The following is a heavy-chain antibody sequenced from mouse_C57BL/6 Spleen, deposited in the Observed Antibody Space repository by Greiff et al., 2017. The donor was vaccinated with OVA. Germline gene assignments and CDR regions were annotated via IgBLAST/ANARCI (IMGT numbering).Heavy chain of an antibody. V-gene: IGHV1-82*01. J-gene: IGHJ3*01. Sequence: QVQLQQSGPELVKPGASVKISCKASGYAFSGSWMNWVKQRPGKGLEWIGRIYPGDGATNYNGKFKGKATLTADKSSSTAYMQLSSLTSEDSAVYFCARSPSICYDYDGFAYWGQGTLVTVSA. D-gene: IGHD2-4*01. CDR3: ARSPSICYDYDGFAY. CDR2: IYPGDGAT. CDR1: GYAFSGSW.